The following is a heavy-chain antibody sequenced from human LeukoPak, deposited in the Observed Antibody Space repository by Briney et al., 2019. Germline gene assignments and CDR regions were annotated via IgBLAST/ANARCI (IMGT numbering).Heavy chain of an antibody. CDR2: ISGSGGST. J-gene: IGHJ6*02. Sequence: TGGPLRLSCAASGFTFSSYAMSWVRQAPGKGLEWVSAISGSGGSTYYADSVKGRFTISRDNSKNTLYLQMNSLRAEDTAVYYCAKDRGGRYDFWSGYYKVGSGMDVWGQGTTVTVSS. V-gene: IGHV3-23*01. D-gene: IGHD3-3*01. CDR1: GFTFSSYA. CDR3: AKDRGGRYDFWSGYYKVGSGMDV.